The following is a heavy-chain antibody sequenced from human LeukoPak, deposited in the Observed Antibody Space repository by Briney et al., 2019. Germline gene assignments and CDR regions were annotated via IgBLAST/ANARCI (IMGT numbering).Heavy chain of an antibody. Sequence: PGGSLRLSCSASGLTVLTNYMSWVRQAPGKGLEWDSLISSGGSTYYADSVRDRFTISRDNSKNTLYLQMNNLRAEDTAVYYCARDWGNWNYDYWGQGSLVTVSS. V-gene: IGHV3-66*01. CDR3: ARDWGNWNYDY. CDR2: ISSGGST. CDR1: GLTVLTNY. D-gene: IGHD1-7*01. J-gene: IGHJ4*02.